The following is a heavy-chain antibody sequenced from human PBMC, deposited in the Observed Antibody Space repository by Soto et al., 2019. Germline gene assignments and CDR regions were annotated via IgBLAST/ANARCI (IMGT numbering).Heavy chain of an antibody. J-gene: IGHJ4*02. D-gene: IGHD2-2*01. CDR3: ARWRNDCSTTSGYHFDY. V-gene: IGHV4-38-2*01. Sequence: NPSETLSLTCAVSDFSISSGHYWGWIRQPPGKGLEWIGSIYHSGTTYNNPSLKSRVTMSVDTSKNQFSLKLSSVTAADTAVYYCARWRNDCSTTSGYHFDYWGQGTLFTVSS. CDR1: DFSISSGHY. CDR2: IYHSGTT.